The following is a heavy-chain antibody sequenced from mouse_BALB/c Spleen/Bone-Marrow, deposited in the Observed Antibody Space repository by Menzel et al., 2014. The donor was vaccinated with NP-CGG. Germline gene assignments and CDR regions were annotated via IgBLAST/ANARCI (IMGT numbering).Heavy chain of an antibody. V-gene: IGHV5-6-3*01. Sequence: EVMLVESGGGLVQPGGSLKLSCVASGFTFSSYGMSWVRQTPDKRLELVATINNNGGSTYYPDSVKGQFIISRDNAKNPLYLQMSSLKSEDAAMYYCARVYGWYFDVWGAGTTVTVSS. D-gene: IGHD1-1*01. CDR1: GFTFSSYG. J-gene: IGHJ1*01. CDR3: ARVYGWYFDV. CDR2: INNNGGST.